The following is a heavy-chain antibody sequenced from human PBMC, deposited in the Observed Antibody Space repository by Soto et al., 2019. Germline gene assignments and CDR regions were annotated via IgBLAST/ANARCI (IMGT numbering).Heavy chain of an antibody. V-gene: IGHV3-23*01. Sequence: LSLTCAASGFTFSSYAMSWVRQAPGKGLEWVSAISGSGGSTYYADSVKGRFTISRDNSKNTLYLQMNSLRAEDTAVYYCAKDLKVFYYFDYWGQGTLVTVSS. CDR2: ISGSGGST. J-gene: IGHJ4*02. CDR3: AKDLKVFYYFDY. CDR1: GFTFSSYA.